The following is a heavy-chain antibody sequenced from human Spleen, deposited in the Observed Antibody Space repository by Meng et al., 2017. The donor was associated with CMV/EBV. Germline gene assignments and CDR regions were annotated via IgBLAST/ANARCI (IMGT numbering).Heavy chain of an antibody. D-gene: IGHD2/OR15-2a*01. CDR2: IKSKTDGGTT. CDR3: TTEISTRTHSYYFDY. V-gene: IGHV3-15*01. J-gene: IGHJ4*02. Sequence: FTFSNAWMSCVRQAPGKGLEWVGRIKSKTDGGTTDYAAPVKGRFTISRDDSKNTLYLQMNSLKTEDTAVYYCTTEISTRTHSYYFDYWGQGTLVTVSS. CDR1: FTFSNAW.